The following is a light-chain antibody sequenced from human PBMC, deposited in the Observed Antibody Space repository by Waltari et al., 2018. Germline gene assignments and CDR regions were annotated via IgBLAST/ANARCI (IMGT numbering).Light chain of an antibody. V-gene: IGLV1-40*01. CDR3: QSYDSVLSGVV. Sequence: QSVLTQPPSVSGAPGQRIPISVTGRSTNTGPFNDLHWYTQVPGTAPKVLIFGNNNRPSGVPDRFSGSKSGTSASLVISGLQAEDEAVYHCQSYDSVLSGVVFGGGTKVTVL. CDR1: STNTGPFND. J-gene: IGLJ2*01. CDR2: GNN.